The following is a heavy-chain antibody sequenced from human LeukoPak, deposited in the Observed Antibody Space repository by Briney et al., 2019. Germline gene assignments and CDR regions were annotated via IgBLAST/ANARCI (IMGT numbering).Heavy chain of an antibody. V-gene: IGHV3-9*01. CDR1: GFTFDDYA. Sequence: GGSLRLSCAASGFTFDDYAMHWVRQAPGKGLEWVSGISWSSDNIDYADSVKGRFTISRDNAKNSLYLQMNSLRVEDTALYYCAKDSGSSSGYESWFDPWGQGTLVTVSS. J-gene: IGHJ5*02. D-gene: IGHD5-12*01. CDR2: ISWSSDNI. CDR3: AKDSGSSSGYESWFDP.